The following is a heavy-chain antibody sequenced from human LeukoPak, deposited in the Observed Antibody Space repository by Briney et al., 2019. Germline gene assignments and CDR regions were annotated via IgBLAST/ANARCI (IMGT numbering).Heavy chain of an antibody. V-gene: IGHV1-2*02. D-gene: IGHD2-15*01. CDR2: INPNSGGT. J-gene: IGHJ6*03. CDR3: ARAEGLQSNNYYYYYCMDV. CDR1: GYTFTGYY. Sequence: GASVKVSCKASGYTFTGYYMHWVRQAPGQGLEWMGWINPNSGGTNYAQKFQGRVTMTRDTSISTAYMELSRLRSDDTAVYYCARAEGLQSNNYYYYYCMDVWGKGTTVTVSS.